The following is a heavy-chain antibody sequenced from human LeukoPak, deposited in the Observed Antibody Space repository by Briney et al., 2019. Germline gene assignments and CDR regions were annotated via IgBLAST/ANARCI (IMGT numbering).Heavy chain of an antibody. CDR3: VRGLWELGD. D-gene: IGHD3-16*01. J-gene: IGHJ4*02. Sequence: ASVKVSCKASGYTFTSYDVNWVRQGAGQGLEWMGWMSPNSGNTGYAQRFQGRVTMTRNTAISTAYMELNSLRSEDTAVYYCVRGLWELGDWGQGTLVTVSS. V-gene: IGHV1-8*02. CDR2: MSPNSGNT. CDR1: GYTFTSYD.